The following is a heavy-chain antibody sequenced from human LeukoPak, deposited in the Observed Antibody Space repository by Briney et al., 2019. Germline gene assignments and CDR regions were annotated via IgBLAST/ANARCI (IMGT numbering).Heavy chain of an antibody. CDR2: TYYRSKRYN. CDR3: ARGVDTSTWFYFDF. CDR1: GDTVSSNSAA. J-gene: IGHJ4*02. D-gene: IGHD6-13*01. V-gene: IGHV6-1*01. Sequence: SQTLSLTFAISGDTVSSNSAAWNWVRQSPSRGLEWLGRTYYRSKRYNDYAVSVKSRITINRDTSKNQFSLQLNSVTPEDTAVYFCARGVDTSTWFYFDFWGQGTLVTVSS.